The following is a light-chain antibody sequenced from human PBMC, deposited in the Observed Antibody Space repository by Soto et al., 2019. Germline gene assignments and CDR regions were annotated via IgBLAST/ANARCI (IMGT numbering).Light chain of an antibody. CDR1: QSVNSN. J-gene: IGKJ1*01. CDR3: QQYGSSPLT. Sequence: EIVMTQSPATLSVSPGGRPTLSCRASQSVNSNLACYEHNPGQGPRLPIYDASNRATGIPARFSGSGSGTDFTITISRLENEDFAVYYCQQYGSSPLTFGQGTKVDIK. V-gene: IGKV3-20*01. CDR2: DAS.